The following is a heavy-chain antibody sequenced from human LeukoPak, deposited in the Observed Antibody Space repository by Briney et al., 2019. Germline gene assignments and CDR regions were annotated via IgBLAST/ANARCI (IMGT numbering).Heavy chain of an antibody. J-gene: IGHJ6*02. CDR1: GFIFSDYS. CDR2: ITSNSSST. Sequence: GRSLRLSCAASGFIFSDYSMNWVRQAPGKGLEWVSYITSNSSSTYYTDSVKGRFTISRDNAKNSLYLQMNSLRDEDTAVYYCARDDCSGGRCRDNYYYYGVDVWGQGTTVTVSS. CDR3: ARDDCSGGRCRDNYYYYGVDV. V-gene: IGHV3-48*02. D-gene: IGHD2-15*01.